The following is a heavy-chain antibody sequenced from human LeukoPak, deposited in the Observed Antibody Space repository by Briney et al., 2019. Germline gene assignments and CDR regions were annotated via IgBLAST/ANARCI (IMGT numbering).Heavy chain of an antibody. CDR3: AREDPWELLADVAFDI. J-gene: IGHJ3*02. V-gene: IGHV3-30-3*01. Sequence: PGGSLRLSCAASGFTFSSYAMHWVRQAPGKGLEWVAVISYDGSNKYYADSVKGRFTISRDNSKNTLYLQMNSLRAEDTAVYYCAREDPWELLADVAFDIWGQGTMVTVSS. CDR2: ISYDGSNK. CDR1: GFTFSSYA. D-gene: IGHD1-26*01.